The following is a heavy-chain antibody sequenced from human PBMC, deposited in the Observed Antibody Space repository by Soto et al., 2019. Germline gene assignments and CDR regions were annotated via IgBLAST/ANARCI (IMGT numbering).Heavy chain of an antibody. D-gene: IGHD1-1*01. CDR2: IYATGTT. J-gene: IGHJ5*02. Sequence: KCSETLSLTCTVSGASISGFYWSWIRQSAGKGLEWIGRIYATGTTDYNPSLKSRVMMSVDTSKKQFSLKLRSVTAADTAVYYCVRDGTKTLRDWFDPWGQGISVTVSS. V-gene: IGHV4-4*07. CDR3: VRDGTKTLRDWFDP. CDR1: GASISGFY.